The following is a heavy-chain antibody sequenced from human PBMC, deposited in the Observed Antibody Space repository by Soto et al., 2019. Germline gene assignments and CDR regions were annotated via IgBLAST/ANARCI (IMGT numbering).Heavy chain of an antibody. CDR1: GFTFSSYG. CDR3: AKDARRISSSWPDY. CDR2: ISYDGSNK. Sequence: GGSLRLSCAASGFTFSSYGMHWVRQAPGKGLEWVAVISYDGSNKYYADSVKGRFTISRDNSKNTLYLQMNSLRAEDTAVYYCAKDARRISSSWPDYWGQGTLVTVSS. J-gene: IGHJ4*02. D-gene: IGHD6-13*01. V-gene: IGHV3-30*18.